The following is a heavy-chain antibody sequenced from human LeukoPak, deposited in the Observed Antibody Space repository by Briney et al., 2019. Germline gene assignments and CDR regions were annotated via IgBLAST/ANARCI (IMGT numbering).Heavy chain of an antibody. Sequence: SETLSLTCTVSGGAISSGSHYWSWIRQSAGKGLEWIGRIHTSGTTNSNPSLKSRVTISVDTSKNQFSLKLSSVTAADTAVYYCARRRILRYFDWLQFDYWGQGTLVTVSS. CDR2: IHTSGTT. CDR1: GGAISSGSHY. V-gene: IGHV4-61*02. J-gene: IGHJ4*02. CDR3: ARRRILRYFDWLQFDY. D-gene: IGHD3-9*01.